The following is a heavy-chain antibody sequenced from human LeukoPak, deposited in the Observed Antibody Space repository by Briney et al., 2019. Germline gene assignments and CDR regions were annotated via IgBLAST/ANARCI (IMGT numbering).Heavy chain of an antibody. CDR3: AKTPYYYDSSGFQEYYFDY. CDR1: GFTFSDYY. CDR2: ISSSGSTI. V-gene: IGHV3-11*01. Sequence: GGSLRLSCAASGFTFSDYYMSWIRQAPGKGLEWVSYISSSGSTIYYADSVKGRFTISRDNAKNSLYLQMNSLRAEDTAVYYCAKTPYYYDSSGFQEYYFDYWGQGTLVTVS. D-gene: IGHD3-22*01. J-gene: IGHJ4*02.